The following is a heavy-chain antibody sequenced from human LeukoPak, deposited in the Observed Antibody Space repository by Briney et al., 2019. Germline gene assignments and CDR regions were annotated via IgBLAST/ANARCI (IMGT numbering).Heavy chain of an antibody. J-gene: IGHJ5*02. CDR3: ARIVVVPAAPPNNWFDP. CDR2: IYHSGST. D-gene: IGHD2-2*01. Sequence: PSETLSLTCTVSGGSISSGGYYWSWIRQPPGKGLEWIGCIYHSGSTYYNPSLKSRVTISVDRSKNQFSLKLSSVTAADTAVYYCARIVVVPAAPPNNWFDPWGQGTLATVSS. V-gene: IGHV4-30-2*01. CDR1: GGSISSGGYY.